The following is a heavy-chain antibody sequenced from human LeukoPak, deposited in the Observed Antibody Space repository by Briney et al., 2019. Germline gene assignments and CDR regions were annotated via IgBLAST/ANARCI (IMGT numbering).Heavy chain of an antibody. CDR3: VRERNNFWSGHHSIFDS. Sequence: PGGSLRLSCEGSAFIFSGHWMHWVRQAPGKGLVWLSRINNDGSSTIYADSVKGRFTFSRDNAENTLFLEMSSLRVEDTAVYYCVRERNNFWSGHHSIFDSWGQGTLVTVSS. CDR2: INNDGSST. D-gene: IGHD3-3*01. J-gene: IGHJ4*02. CDR1: AFIFSGHW. V-gene: IGHV3-74*01.